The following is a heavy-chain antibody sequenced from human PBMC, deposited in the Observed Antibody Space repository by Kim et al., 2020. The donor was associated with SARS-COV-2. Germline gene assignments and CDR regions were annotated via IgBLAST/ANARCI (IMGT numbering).Heavy chain of an antibody. D-gene: IGHD3-10*01. CDR3: ARHAGMARNGMDV. J-gene: IGHJ6*02. CDR2: IDPSDSYT. V-gene: IGHV5-10-1*01. CDR1: GYIFTTYW. Sequence: GESLKISCKGSGYIFTTYWISWVRQMPGKGLEWMGRIDPSDSYTNYSPSFQGHVTISADKSISTAYLQWSSLKASDTAMYYCARHAGMARNGMDVWGQGTTVTVSS.